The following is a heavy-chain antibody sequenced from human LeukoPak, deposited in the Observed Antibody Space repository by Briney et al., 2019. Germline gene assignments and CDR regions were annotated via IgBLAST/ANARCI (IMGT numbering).Heavy chain of an antibody. V-gene: IGHV3-48*04. J-gene: IGHJ4*02. Sequence: GGSLRLSCEASRFTFSSYSMNWVRQAPGKGLEWISYISSSSSTIYYADSVRGRFTISRDNAKNSLYLQMNSLRAEDTAVYYCARDPHLLYSSGWHLDYWGQGTLVTVSS. CDR2: ISSSSSTI. CDR3: ARDPHLLYSSGWHLDY. CDR1: RFTFSSYS. D-gene: IGHD6-19*01.